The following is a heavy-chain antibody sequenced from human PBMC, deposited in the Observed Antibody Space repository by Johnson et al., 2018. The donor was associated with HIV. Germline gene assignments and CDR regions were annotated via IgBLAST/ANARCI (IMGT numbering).Heavy chain of an antibody. J-gene: IGHJ3*02. CDR3: AKDSRYYYDSSGYVSDAFDI. D-gene: IGHD3-22*01. Sequence: VQLVESGGGLVKPGGSLRLSCEASGFTFSNAWMSWVRQAPGKGLEWVAFIRYDGSNKYYADSVKGRFTISRDNSKNTLYLQMNSLRDEDTAVYYCAKDSRYYYDSSGYVSDAFDIWGQGTMVTVSS. CDR1: GFTFSNAW. CDR2: IRYDGSNK. V-gene: IGHV3-30*02.